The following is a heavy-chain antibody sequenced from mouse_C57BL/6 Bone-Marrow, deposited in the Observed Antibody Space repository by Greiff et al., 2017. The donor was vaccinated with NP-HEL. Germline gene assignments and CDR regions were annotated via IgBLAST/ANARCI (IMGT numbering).Heavy chain of an antibody. D-gene: IGHD3-2*02. CDR3: ARSGQLRLRGGYFDY. CDR2: IDPNSGGT. J-gene: IGHJ2*01. CDR1: GYTFTSYW. V-gene: IGHV1-72*01. Sequence: QVQLQQPGAELVKPGASVKLSCKASGYTFTSYWMHWVKQRPGRGLEWIGRIDPNSGGTKYNEKFKSKATLTVDKPSSTAYMQRSSLTSEDSAGYYCARSGQLRLRGGYFDYWGQGTTLTVSS.